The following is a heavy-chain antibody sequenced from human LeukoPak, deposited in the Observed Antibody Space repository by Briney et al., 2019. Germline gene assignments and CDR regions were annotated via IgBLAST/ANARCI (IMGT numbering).Heavy chain of an antibody. D-gene: IGHD6-6*01. Sequence: SETLSLTCTVSGGSISSYYWSWIWQPPGKGLEWIGYIYYSGSTNYNPSLKSRVTISVDTSKNQFSLKLSSVTAADTAVYYCARDLKLYYFDYWGQGTLVTVSS. CDR3: ARDLKLYYFDY. V-gene: IGHV4-59*01. CDR2: IYYSGST. CDR1: GGSISSYY. J-gene: IGHJ4*02.